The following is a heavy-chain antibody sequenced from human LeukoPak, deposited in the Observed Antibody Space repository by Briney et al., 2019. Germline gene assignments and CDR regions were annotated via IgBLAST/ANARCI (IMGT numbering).Heavy chain of an antibody. CDR3: AKRRLPTTGFSFDS. J-gene: IGHJ4*02. Sequence: GGSLRLSCEASGFTFPGYAMSWVRQAPGMGLEWVSTINSGGSSTYYADSVTGRLTISRDNSNNTLYLLLSRLRADDTAVYFCAKRRLPTTGFSFDSWGQGTPVTVSS. V-gene: IGHV3-23*01. CDR1: GFTFPGYA. CDR2: INSGGSST. D-gene: IGHD2-21*02.